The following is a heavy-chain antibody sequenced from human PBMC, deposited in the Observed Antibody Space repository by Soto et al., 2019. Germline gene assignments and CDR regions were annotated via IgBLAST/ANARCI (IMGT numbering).Heavy chain of an antibody. CDR2: INHSGST. CDR1: GGSFSGYY. J-gene: IGHJ6*03. D-gene: IGHD1-7*01. V-gene: IGHV4-34*01. CDR3: ARGLQGLELRDYYYYYMDV. Sequence: SETLSLTCAVYGGSFSGYYWSWIRQPPGKGLEWIGEINHSGSTNYNPSLKSRATISVDTSKNQFSLKLSSVTVADTAVYYCARGLQGLELRDYYYYYMDVWGKGTTVTVSS.